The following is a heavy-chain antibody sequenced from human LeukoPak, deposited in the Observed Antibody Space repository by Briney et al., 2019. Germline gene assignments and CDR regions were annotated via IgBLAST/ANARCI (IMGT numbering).Heavy chain of an antibody. CDR2: IYYSGST. CDR3: ARRLCSSTSCYFDY. J-gene: IGHJ4*02. Sequence: PSETLSLTCTVSGGSISSYYWSWIRQPPGKGLEWIGYIYYSGSTNYNPSLKSRVTISVDTSKNQSSLKLSSVTAADTAVYYCARRLCSSTSCYFDYWGQGTLVTVSS. D-gene: IGHD2-2*01. V-gene: IGHV4-59*08. CDR1: GGSISSYY.